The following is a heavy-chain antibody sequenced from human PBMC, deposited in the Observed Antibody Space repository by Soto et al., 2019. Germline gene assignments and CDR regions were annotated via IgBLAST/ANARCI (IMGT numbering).Heavy chain of an antibody. V-gene: IGHV4-59*01. CDR1: VGSISIYY. CDR2: IYYSGST. J-gene: IGHJ6*02. Sequence: SETLSLSCTVSVGSISIYYWSWIRQPPGKGLDLIGYIYYSGSTNYNPSLKSRVTISVDTSKNQFSLKLSSVTAADTAVYYCARGGGYSYGYPGEGYYYYGMDVWGQGTTVTVSS. D-gene: IGHD5-18*01. CDR3: ARGGGYSYGYPGEGYYYYGMDV.